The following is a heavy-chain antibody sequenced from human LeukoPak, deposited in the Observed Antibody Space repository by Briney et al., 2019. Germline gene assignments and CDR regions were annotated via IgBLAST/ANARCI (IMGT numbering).Heavy chain of an antibody. Sequence: GGSLRLSCAASGFTFSSYGMHWVRQAPGKGLEWVAVISYDGSNKYYADSVKGRFTISRDNSKNTLYLQMNSLRAEDTAVYYCARAVGGYDYFWGGRLDYWGQGTLVTVSS. CDR3: ARAVGGYDYFWGGRLDY. CDR2: ISYDGSNK. J-gene: IGHJ4*02. V-gene: IGHV3-30*03. CDR1: GFTFSSYG. D-gene: IGHD5-12*01.